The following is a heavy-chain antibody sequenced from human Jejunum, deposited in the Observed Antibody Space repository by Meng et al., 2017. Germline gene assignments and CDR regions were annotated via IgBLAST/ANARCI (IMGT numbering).Heavy chain of an antibody. Sequence: QGQPAQSGPGLGRPSGTLGLTCAGSGGSITSGHWWTWVRQSPGKGLEWIAYIDNSGSTNYNPSLKSRVIISVDTSKNQFYLQMSSLTAADTAVYYCARAAAGTGFGYFDLWGRGTLVTVSS. J-gene: IGHJ2*01. CDR3: ARAAAGTGFGYFDL. CDR1: GGSITSGHW. D-gene: IGHD6-19*01. CDR2: IDNSGST. V-gene: IGHV4-4*02.